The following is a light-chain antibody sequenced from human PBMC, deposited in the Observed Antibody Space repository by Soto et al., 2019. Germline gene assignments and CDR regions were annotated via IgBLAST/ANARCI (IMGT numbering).Light chain of an antibody. CDR3: QQLHYYPRL. CDR2: GAS. J-gene: IGKJ1*01. Sequence: DIQLTQSPSFLSASVGDRVTFTCRASQGISNYLAWYQQKPGEAPKLLIHGASTLQSGVPSRFSGSGSGTEFTLTISSLQPEDFASYYCQQLHYYPRLFGQGTKPEIK. CDR1: QGISNY. V-gene: IGKV1-9*01.